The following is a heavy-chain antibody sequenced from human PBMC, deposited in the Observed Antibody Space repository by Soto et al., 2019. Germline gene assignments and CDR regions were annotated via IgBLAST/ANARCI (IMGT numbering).Heavy chain of an antibody. CDR2: ISSSGSTI. CDR3: AGEQCSSGGGYFDY. Sequence: PGGSLRLSCAASGFTFSSYEMNWVRQAPGKGLEWVSYISSSGSTIYYADSVKGRFTISRDNAKNSLYLQMNSLRAEDTAVDDCAGEQCSSGGGYFDYWGQETLVTVSS. D-gene: IGHD6-19*01. V-gene: IGHV3-48*03. CDR1: GFTFSSYE. J-gene: IGHJ4*02.